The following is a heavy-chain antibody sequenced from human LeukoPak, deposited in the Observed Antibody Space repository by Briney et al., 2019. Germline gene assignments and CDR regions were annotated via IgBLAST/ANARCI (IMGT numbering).Heavy chain of an antibody. CDR2: IYYSGST. V-gene: IGHV4-39*01. J-gene: IGHJ3*02. Sequence: SETLSLTCTVSGGSISSSSYYWGWIRQPPGKGLEWIGSIYYSGSTYFSPSLKSRVTISVDTSKNQFSLKLSSVTAADMAVYYCAARPSSGYYVLDAFDIWGQGTMVTVSS. CDR3: AARPSSGYYVLDAFDI. CDR1: GGSISSSSYY. D-gene: IGHD3-22*01.